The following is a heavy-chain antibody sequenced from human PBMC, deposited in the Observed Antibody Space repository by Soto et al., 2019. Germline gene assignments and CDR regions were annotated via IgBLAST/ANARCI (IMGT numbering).Heavy chain of an antibody. D-gene: IGHD3-16*01. V-gene: IGHV1-2*02. J-gene: IGHJ4*02. CDR2: INPNSGGT. Sequence: ASVKVSCKASGYTFTGYYMHWVRQAPGQGLEWMGWINPNSGGTNYAQKFRGRVSMTRDTSSATAFLDLSGLRSDDTAVYYCARGGSYYAHWGQGSLVTVSS. CDR1: GYTFTGYY. CDR3: ARGGSYYAH.